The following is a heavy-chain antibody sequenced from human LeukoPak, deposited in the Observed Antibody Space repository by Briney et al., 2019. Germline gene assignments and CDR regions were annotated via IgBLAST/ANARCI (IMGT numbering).Heavy chain of an antibody. CDR1: GFTLSSYW. CDR2: IKQDGSEK. CDR3: ARLSHNSGSYLGFDY. Sequence: GGSLRLSCAASGFTLSSYWMSWVRQAPGKGLEWVANIKQDGSEKYYVDSVKGRFTISRDNVKNSLYLQMNSLRAEDTAVYYCARLSHNSGSYLGFDYWGQGTLVTVSS. J-gene: IGHJ4*02. V-gene: IGHV3-7*01. D-gene: IGHD1-26*01.